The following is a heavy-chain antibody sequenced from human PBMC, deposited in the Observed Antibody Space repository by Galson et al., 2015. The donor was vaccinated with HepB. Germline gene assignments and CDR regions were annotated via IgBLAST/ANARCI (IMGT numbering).Heavy chain of an antibody. CDR1: GFAFETYA. Sequence: SLRLSCAASGFAFETYAMNWVRQSPEKGLEWISGIGTADGIFYADSVRGRFTISRDNSKNMLYLQTNNLGADDTAVYYCARDAWSSNSMWDPFDIWGQGTKVTVS. D-gene: IGHD1-26*01. V-gene: IGHV3-23*01. CDR2: IGTADGI. CDR3: ARDAWSSNSMWDPFDI. J-gene: IGHJ3*02.